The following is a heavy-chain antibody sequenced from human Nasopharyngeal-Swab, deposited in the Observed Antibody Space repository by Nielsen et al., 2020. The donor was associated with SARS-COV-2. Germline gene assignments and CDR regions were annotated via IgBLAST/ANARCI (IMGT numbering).Heavy chain of an antibody. D-gene: IGHD3-3*01. Sequence: SETLSLTCTVSGGSISSYYWSWIRKPAGKGLEWIGRIYTSGSTNYNPSLKSRVTMSVDTSKNQFSLKLSSVTAADTAVYYCAREVTIFGVVIPRNWFDPWGQGTLVTVSS. CDR2: IYTSGST. J-gene: IGHJ5*02. V-gene: IGHV4-4*07. CDR1: GGSISSYY. CDR3: AREVTIFGVVIPRNWFDP.